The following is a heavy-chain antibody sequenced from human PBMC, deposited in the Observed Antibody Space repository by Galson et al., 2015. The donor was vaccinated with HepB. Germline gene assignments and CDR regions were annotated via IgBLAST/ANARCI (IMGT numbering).Heavy chain of an antibody. Sequence: SETLSLTCAVYGGSFSGYYWSWIRQPPGKGLEWIGEINHSGSTNYNPSLKSRVTISVDTPKNQFSLKLSSVTAADTAVYYCARGPYKSYLGYWGQGTLVTVSS. CDR3: ARGPYKSYLGY. V-gene: IGHV4-34*01. CDR2: INHSGST. D-gene: IGHD1-14*01. CDR1: GGSFSGYY. J-gene: IGHJ4*02.